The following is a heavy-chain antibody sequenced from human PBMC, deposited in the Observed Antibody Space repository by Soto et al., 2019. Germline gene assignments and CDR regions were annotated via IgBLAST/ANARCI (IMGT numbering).Heavy chain of an antibody. Sequence: SETLSLTCTVSGGSISSGDYYWSWIRQPPGKGLEWTGYIYYSGSTYYNPSLKSRVTISVDTSKNQFSLKLSSVTATDTAVYYCARDRADSSGYYVDYWGQGTLVTVSS. CDR1: GGSISSGDYY. CDR2: IYYSGST. D-gene: IGHD3-22*01. CDR3: ARDRADSSGYYVDY. V-gene: IGHV4-30-4*01. J-gene: IGHJ4*02.